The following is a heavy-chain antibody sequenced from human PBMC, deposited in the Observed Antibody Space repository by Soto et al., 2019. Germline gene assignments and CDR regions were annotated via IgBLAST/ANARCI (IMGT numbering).Heavy chain of an antibody. Sequence: GGSMRLSCAASGFPSDTYDICWVRQAPGKGLEWVSGINGRGDRTFVADSVKGRFSISRDISTDTVYLQMNSLKPEDTAVYYCAKEGWGGSYEPYFDFCGQGTVVTVS. CDR3: AKEGWGGSYEPYFDF. D-gene: IGHD5-12*01. V-gene: IGHV3-23*01. CDR1: GFPSDTYD. J-gene: IGHJ4*02. CDR2: INGRGDRT.